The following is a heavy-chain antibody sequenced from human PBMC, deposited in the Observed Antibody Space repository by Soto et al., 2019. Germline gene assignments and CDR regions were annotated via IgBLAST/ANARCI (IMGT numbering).Heavy chain of an antibody. CDR2: IYHCGST. D-gene: IGHD3-22*01. CDR1: GYSISSGYY. Sequence: SETLSLTCAVSGYSISSGYYWGWLRQPPGKGLEWIGSIYHCGSTYYNPSLNSRVTLSIDMTNNHVSLILNSVTAADTAVYYCARVGPWVPYYYDSSPYTFDSWFDPWGQGNLVTVSS. CDR3: ARVGPWVPYYYDSSPYTFDSWFDP. J-gene: IGHJ5*02. V-gene: IGHV4-38-2*01.